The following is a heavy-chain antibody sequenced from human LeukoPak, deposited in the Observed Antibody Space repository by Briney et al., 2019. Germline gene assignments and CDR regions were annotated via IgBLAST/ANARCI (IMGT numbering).Heavy chain of an antibody. J-gene: IGHJ4*02. CDR1: GGSISSYS. V-gene: IGHV4-4*07. Sequence: SETLSLTCTVSGGSISSYSWSWIRQPAGKGLEWIGRIYSSGSTNHNPFLKSRVTMSVDTSKNQFSLKLSSVAAAVTAVYYCARGGAVGATIDYWGQGTLVTVSS. CDR2: IYSSGST. D-gene: IGHD1-26*01. CDR3: ARGGAVGATIDY.